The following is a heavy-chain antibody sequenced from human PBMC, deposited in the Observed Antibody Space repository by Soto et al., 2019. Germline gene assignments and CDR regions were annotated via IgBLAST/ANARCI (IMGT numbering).Heavy chain of an antibody. V-gene: IGHV4-59*01. D-gene: IGHD6-6*01. Sequence: SETLSLPCTVSGGSISSYYWSWIRQPPGKGLEWIGYIYYSGSTNYNPSLKSRVTISVDTSKNQFSLKLSSVTAADTAVYYCAREERSSSISWGMDVWGQGTTVTVSS. J-gene: IGHJ6*02. CDR1: GGSISSYY. CDR3: AREERSSSISWGMDV. CDR2: IYYSGST.